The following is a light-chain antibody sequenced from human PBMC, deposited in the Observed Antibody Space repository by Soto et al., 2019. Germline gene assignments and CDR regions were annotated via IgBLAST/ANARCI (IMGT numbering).Light chain of an antibody. Sequence: QSVLTQPPSVSGAPGQRVTISCTGSSSNIGANYDVHWYQHLPGTAPKLLIYVNINRPSGVPDRFSGSKSGTSASLAITGLQAEDEADYYCQYYDSSLSGSVFGGGTKLTVL. CDR2: VNI. CDR1: SSNIGANYD. CDR3: QYYDSSLSGSV. V-gene: IGLV1-40*01. J-gene: IGLJ3*02.